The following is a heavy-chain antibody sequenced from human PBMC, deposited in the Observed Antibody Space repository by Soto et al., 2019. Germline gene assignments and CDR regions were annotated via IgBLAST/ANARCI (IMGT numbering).Heavy chain of an antibody. Sequence: GGSLRLSCAASGFTFGSYSMNWVRQAPGKGLEWVSYISSSSSTIYYADSVKGRFTISRDNAKNSLYLQMNSLRDEDTAVYYCARDVHYYDSSGYYPNWFDPWGQGTLVTVSS. CDR2: ISSSSSTI. CDR3: ARDVHYYDSSGYYPNWFDP. J-gene: IGHJ5*02. D-gene: IGHD3-22*01. V-gene: IGHV3-48*02. CDR1: GFTFGSYS.